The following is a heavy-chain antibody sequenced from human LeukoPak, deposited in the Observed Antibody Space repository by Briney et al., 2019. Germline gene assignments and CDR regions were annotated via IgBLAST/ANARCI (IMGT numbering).Heavy chain of an antibody. V-gene: IGHV1-2*02. D-gene: IGHD3-22*01. CDR3: ARELASSSRSHTYYYDSSAAGVWFDP. Sequence: ASVKVSCKASGYTFTGYYMHWVRQAPGQGLEWMGWINPNSGGTNYAQKFQGRVTMTRDTSISTAYMELSRLRSDDTAVYYCARELASSSRSHTYYYDSSAAGVWFDPWGQGTLVTVSS. CDR1: GYTFTGYY. J-gene: IGHJ5*02. CDR2: INPNSGGT.